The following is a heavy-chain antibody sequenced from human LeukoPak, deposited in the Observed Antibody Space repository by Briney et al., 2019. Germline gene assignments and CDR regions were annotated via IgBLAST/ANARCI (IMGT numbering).Heavy chain of an antibody. Sequence: PGGSLRLSCAASGFTFSSYSMNWVRQAPGKGLERVSYISSSSSTIYYADSVKGRFTISRDNAKNSLYLQMNSLRAEDTAVYYCARPLGGTIYAFDIWGQGTMVTVSS. CDR3: ARPLGGTIYAFDI. J-gene: IGHJ3*02. D-gene: IGHD6-19*01. CDR1: GFTFSSYS. V-gene: IGHV3-48*04. CDR2: ISSSSSTI.